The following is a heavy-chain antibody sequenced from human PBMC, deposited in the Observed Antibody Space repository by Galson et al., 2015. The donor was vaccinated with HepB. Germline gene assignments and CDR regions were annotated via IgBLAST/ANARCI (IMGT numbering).Heavy chain of an antibody. J-gene: IGHJ4*02. Sequence: QVQLQESGPGLVKPSQTLSLTCTVSGGSISSGGYYWSWIRQHPGKGLEWTGYIYYSGSTYYNPSLKSRVTISIVTSKNQFSLKLTSVTAADTAKYYCANGYCSGGSCYPGVWGQGTMVTVSS. CDR2: IYYSGST. CDR1: GGSISSGGYY. D-gene: IGHD2-15*01. CDR3: ANGYCSGGSCYPGV. V-gene: IGHV4-31*03.